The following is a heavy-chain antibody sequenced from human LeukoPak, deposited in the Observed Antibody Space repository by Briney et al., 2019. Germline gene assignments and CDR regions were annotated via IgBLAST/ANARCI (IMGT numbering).Heavy chain of an antibody. CDR1: GFTFSSYA. Sequence: GGSLRLSCAASGFTFSSYAMSWVRQAPGKGLEWVSAISGSGGSTYYADSVKGRFTISRDNSKNTLYLQMNSLRAEDTAVYYCAKGPPSTYCSSTSCRNYDAFDIWGRGTMVTVSS. J-gene: IGHJ3*02. CDR3: AKGPPSTYCSSTSCRNYDAFDI. V-gene: IGHV3-23*01. CDR2: ISGSGGST. D-gene: IGHD2-2*01.